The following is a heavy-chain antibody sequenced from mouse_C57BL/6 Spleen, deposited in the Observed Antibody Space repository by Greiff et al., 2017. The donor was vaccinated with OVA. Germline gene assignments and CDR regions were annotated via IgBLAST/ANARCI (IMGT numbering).Heavy chain of an antibody. V-gene: IGHV7-3*01. Sequence: DVMLVESGGGLVQPGGSLSLSCAASGFTFTDYYMSWVRQPPGKALEWLGFIRNKANGYTTEYSASVKGRFTISRDNSQSILYLQMNALRAEDSATYYCALGTGSSYWGQGTLVTVSA. D-gene: IGHD4-1*01. CDR3: ALGTGSSY. CDR1: GFTFTDYY. J-gene: IGHJ3*01. CDR2: IRNKANGYTT.